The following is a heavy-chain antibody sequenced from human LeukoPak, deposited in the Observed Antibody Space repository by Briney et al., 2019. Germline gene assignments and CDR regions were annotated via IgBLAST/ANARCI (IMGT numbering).Heavy chain of an antibody. CDR2: IYYSGIT. V-gene: IGHV4-59*01. J-gene: IGHJ2*01. D-gene: IGHD3-3*01. CDR1: GGSISSYY. CDR3: AREGGYYQDSWYFDL. Sequence: SETLSLTCTVPGGSISSYYWSWIRQPPGKGLEWVGYIYYSGITNYNPYLKSRVTISVDTSKNQFSLKLSSVTAADTAVYYCAREGGYYQDSWYFDLWGRGTLVTVSS.